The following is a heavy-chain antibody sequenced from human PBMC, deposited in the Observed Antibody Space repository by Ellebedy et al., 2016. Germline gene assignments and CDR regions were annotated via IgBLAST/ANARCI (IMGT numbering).Heavy chain of an antibody. CDR2: ITWNSDSV. Sequence: SLKISCTASGLNFNTFFMSWVRQAPGKGLEWVSGITWNSDSVDYADSVKGRFTISRDNANNSLYLQINSLRTDDTAIYYCARSEARWGQGTLVTVSS. CDR1: GLNFNTFF. CDR3: ARSEAR. J-gene: IGHJ4*02. V-gene: IGHV3-9*01.